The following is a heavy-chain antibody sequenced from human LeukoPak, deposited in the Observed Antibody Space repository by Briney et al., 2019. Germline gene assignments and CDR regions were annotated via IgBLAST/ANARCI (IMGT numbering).Heavy chain of an antibody. CDR1: GFTFSSYG. D-gene: IGHD3-10*01. Sequence: PGGSLRLSCAASGFTFSSYGIHWVRQAPGKGLEWVAVISYDGGNKYFADSVKGRFTISRDNSKNTVYLQMSSLRSDDTAVYYCARVGAYGSGSYLVYWGQGSLVTVSS. CDR2: ISYDGGNK. V-gene: IGHV3-30*03. CDR3: ARVGAYGSGSYLVY. J-gene: IGHJ4*02.